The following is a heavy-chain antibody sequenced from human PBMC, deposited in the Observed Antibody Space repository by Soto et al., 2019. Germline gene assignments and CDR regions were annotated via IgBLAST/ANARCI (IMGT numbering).Heavy chain of an antibody. J-gene: IGHJ4*02. D-gene: IGHD6-19*01. CDR2: IYYSGST. V-gene: IGHV4-59*01. CDR3: ARSAGGSGWFDY. Sequence: SETLSLTCTVSGGSISSYYWSWIRQPPGKGLEWIGYIYYSGSTNYNPSLKSRVTISVDTSKNQFSLKLSSVTAGDTAVYYCARSAGGSGWFDYWGQRTLVTVSS. CDR1: GGSISSYY.